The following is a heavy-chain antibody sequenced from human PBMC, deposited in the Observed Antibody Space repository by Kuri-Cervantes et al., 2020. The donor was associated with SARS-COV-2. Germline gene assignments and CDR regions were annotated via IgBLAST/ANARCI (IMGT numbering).Heavy chain of an antibody. Sequence: ASVKVSCKASGYTFTSYGIIWVRQAPGQGLEWMGWISGDNGDTNYAQKFQGRVTITKDTSTSTAYMELRSLRSDDTAVHFCASDYDSSAYLHSDAFDIWGQGTMVTVSS. CDR2: ISGDNGDT. J-gene: IGHJ3*02. CDR3: ASDYDSSAYLHSDAFDI. V-gene: IGHV1-18*04. CDR1: GYTFTSYG. D-gene: IGHD3-22*01.